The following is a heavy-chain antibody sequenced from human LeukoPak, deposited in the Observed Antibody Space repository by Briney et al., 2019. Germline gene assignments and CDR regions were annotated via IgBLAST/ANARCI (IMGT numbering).Heavy chain of an antibody. Sequence: GGSLRLSCAASAFTFDDYAMHWVRQAPGKGLEWVSLISWDGGSTYYADSVKGRFTISRDNSKNSLYLQMNSLRAEDTALYYCAKDQGYDSSGYVPDWGQGTLVTVSS. CDR2: ISWDGGST. J-gene: IGHJ4*02. V-gene: IGHV3-43D*04. CDR1: AFTFDDYA. CDR3: AKDQGYDSSGYVPD. D-gene: IGHD3-22*01.